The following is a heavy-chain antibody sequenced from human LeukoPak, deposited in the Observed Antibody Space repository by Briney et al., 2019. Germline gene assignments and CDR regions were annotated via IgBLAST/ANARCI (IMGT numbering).Heavy chain of an antibody. Sequence: GGSLRLSCAASGFTFSTCAMSWVREAPGKGLEWVSTISGGGRSTDYADSVKGLFTISRDNSRNTLYLQMNSLRAEDTAVYYCARERYFDYWGQGTLVTVSS. CDR2: ISGGGRST. V-gene: IGHV3-23*01. J-gene: IGHJ4*02. CDR3: ARERYFDY. CDR1: GFTFSTCA.